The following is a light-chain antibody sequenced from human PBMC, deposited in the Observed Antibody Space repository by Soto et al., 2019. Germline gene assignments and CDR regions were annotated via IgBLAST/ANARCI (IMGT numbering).Light chain of an antibody. CDR1: QSVSTY. Sequence: EIVLTQSPAILSLSPGERATLSCRASQSVSTYLAWYQQKPGQAPRLLIYDASNTATGIPARFSGSGSGTDFTLTISSLEPEDFAVYYCQQRSNWPHLTFGGGTKVEIK. CDR2: DAS. V-gene: IGKV3-11*01. CDR3: QQRSNWPHLT. J-gene: IGKJ4*01.